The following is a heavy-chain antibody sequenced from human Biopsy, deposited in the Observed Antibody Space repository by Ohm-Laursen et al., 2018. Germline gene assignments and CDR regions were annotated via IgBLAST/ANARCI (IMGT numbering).Heavy chain of an antibody. Sequence: SETLSLTCPVSGDTISTYYWNWIRQTPGKGLEWIGYIHYTGHIRINPSLNSRATISVDTSKDQFSLKLSPLTAADTAIYYCAGNRVDVVKVTTIGWNFDLWGRGTLVTVS. V-gene: IGHV4-59*08. CDR1: GDTISTYY. J-gene: IGHJ2*01. CDR2: IHYTGHI. D-gene: IGHD5-12*01. CDR3: AGNRVDVVKVTTIGWNFDL.